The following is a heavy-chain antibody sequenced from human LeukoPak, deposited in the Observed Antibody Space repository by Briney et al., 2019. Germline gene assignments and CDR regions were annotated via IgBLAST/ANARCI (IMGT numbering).Heavy chain of an antibody. CDR1: GFTFSSYA. Sequence: PGGSLRLSCAASGFTFSSYAMNWVRQAPGKGLEWVSSISSSSSYIYYADSVKGRFSVSRDNAKNSLYLQMNSLRADDTAVYYCARDIGEWFGERWAFDDYWGQGTLVTVSS. D-gene: IGHD3-10*01. V-gene: IGHV3-21*01. CDR3: ARDIGEWFGERWAFDDY. J-gene: IGHJ4*02. CDR2: ISSSSSYI.